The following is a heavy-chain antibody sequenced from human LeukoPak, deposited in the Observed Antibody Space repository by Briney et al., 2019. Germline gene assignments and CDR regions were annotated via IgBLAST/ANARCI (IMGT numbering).Heavy chain of an antibody. CDR3: AKGTNFWSEPYFDY. J-gene: IGHJ4*02. CDR2: FNWNSASDRV. CDR1: GFTLDDYG. V-gene: IGHV3-20*04. D-gene: IGHD3-3*01. Sequence: GGSLRLSCAASGFTLDDYGMSWVRQVPGKGLEWVSGFNWNSASDRVGYADSVKGRFTISRDNAKNSLSLQMNSLRAEDMALYYCAKGTNFWSEPYFDYWGQGTLVTVSS.